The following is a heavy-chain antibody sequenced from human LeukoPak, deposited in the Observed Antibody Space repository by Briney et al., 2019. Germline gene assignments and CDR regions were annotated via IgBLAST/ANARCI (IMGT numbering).Heavy chain of an antibody. J-gene: IGHJ4*02. D-gene: IGHD3-10*01. CDR3: ASHYGSGSFYSPFDY. CDR2: IYYSGST. CDR1: GDSISSSRSY. V-gene: IGHV4-39*07. Sequence: SETLSLTCTVSGDSISSSRSYWGWIRQPPGKGLEWIGSIYYSGSTNYNPSLKSRVTISLDTSKNQFSLKLNSVTAADTAVYYCASHYGSGSFYSPFDYWGQGTLVTVSS.